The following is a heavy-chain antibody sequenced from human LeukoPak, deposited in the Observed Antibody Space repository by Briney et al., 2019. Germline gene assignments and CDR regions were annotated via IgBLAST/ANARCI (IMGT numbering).Heavy chain of an antibody. D-gene: IGHD3-10*01. CDR1: GGSFSGYY. CDR3: ARGGVKDV. J-gene: IGHJ6*04. Sequence: SGTLSLTCAVYGGSFSGYYWSWIRQPPGKGLEWIGEINHSGSTNYNPSLKSRVTISVDTSKNQFSLKLSSVTAADTAVYYCARGGVKDVWGKGTTVTVSS. CDR2: INHSGST. V-gene: IGHV4-34*01.